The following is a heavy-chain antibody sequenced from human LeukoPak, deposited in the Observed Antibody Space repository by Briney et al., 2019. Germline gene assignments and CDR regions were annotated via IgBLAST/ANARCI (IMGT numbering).Heavy chain of an antibody. Sequence: ASVKVSCKASGYTFTGYYMHWVLQAPGQGLEWMGWINPNSGGTNYAQKFQGRVTMTRDTSISTAYMELSRLRSDDTAVYYCARDRGSSWYDWFDPWGQGTLVTVSS. J-gene: IGHJ5*02. CDR2: INPNSGGT. V-gene: IGHV1-2*02. CDR1: GYTFTGYY. D-gene: IGHD6-13*01. CDR3: ARDRGSSWYDWFDP.